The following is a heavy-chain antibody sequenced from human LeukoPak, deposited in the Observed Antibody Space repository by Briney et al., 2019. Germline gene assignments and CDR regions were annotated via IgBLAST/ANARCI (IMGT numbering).Heavy chain of an antibody. D-gene: IGHD3-22*01. CDR3: ARDSVDSSAYVFDY. CDR1: GFTFSTYW. J-gene: IGHJ4*02. V-gene: IGHV3-74*01. Sequence: GGSLRLSCAASGFTFSTYWMHWVRQAPGKGLVWVSRINSDGSSTTYADSVKGRFTISRDTAKNTLYLQMNSLRAEDTAVYYCARDSVDSSAYVFDYWGQGTLVTVSS. CDR2: INSDGSST.